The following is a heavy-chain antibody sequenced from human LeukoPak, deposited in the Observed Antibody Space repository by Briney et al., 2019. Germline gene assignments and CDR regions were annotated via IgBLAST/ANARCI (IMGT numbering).Heavy chain of an antibody. V-gene: IGHV4-39*01. J-gene: IGHJ5*02. CDR2: IYYSGST. D-gene: IGHD2-2*01. CDR1: GGSISSSSYY. CDR3: ARHRLIVVVPADNWFDP. Sequence: PSETLSLTCTVSGGSISSSSYYWGWIRQPPGKGLEWIGSIYYSGSTYYNPSLKSRVTISVDTSKNQFSLKLSSVTAADTAVYYCARHRLIVVVPADNWFDPWGQGTLVTVSS.